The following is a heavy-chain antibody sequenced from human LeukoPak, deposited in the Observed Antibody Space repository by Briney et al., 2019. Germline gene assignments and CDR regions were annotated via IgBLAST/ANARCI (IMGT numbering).Heavy chain of an antibody. Sequence: SETLSLTCAVYGGSFSGYYWSWIRQPPGKGLEWIGEINHSGSANYNLSLKSRVTISVDTSKNQFSLKLSSVTAADTAVYYCARMSQHPTYYDFWSGYYTTGYFDYWGQGTLVTVSS. D-gene: IGHD3-3*01. V-gene: IGHV4-34*01. CDR2: INHSGSA. CDR1: GGSFSGYY. CDR3: ARMSQHPTYYDFWSGYYTTGYFDY. J-gene: IGHJ4*02.